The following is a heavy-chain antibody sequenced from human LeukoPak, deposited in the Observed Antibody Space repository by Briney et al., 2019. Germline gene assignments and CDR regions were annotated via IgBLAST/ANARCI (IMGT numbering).Heavy chain of an antibody. CDR1: GYTFTGYY. CDR3: ARDSRHLGTAMVTLDY. V-gene: IGHV1-2*02. CDR2: INPNSGGT. J-gene: IGHJ4*02. Sequence: GASVKVSCKASGYTFTGYYMHWVRQAPGQGLEWMGWINPNSGGTNYAQKFQGRVTMTRDTSISTAYMELSRLRSDDTAVYYCARDSRHLGTAMVTLDYWGQGTLVTVSS. D-gene: IGHD5-18*01.